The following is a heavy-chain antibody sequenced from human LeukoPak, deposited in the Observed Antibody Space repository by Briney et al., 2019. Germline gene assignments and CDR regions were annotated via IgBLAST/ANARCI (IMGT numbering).Heavy chain of an antibody. V-gene: IGHV4-34*01. CDR1: GGSFSGYY. D-gene: IGHD4-11*01. CDR2: NNHSGSS. J-gene: IGHJ6*02. Sequence: PSETLSLTCAVYGGSFSGYYWSWIRQPPEKGLEWIGENNHSGSSNYNPSLKSRVTISVDTSKNQVSLKLSSVTAADTAVYYCARGPSAWTVTPQYNMDVWGQGTTVTVSS. CDR3: ARGPSAWTVTPQYNMDV.